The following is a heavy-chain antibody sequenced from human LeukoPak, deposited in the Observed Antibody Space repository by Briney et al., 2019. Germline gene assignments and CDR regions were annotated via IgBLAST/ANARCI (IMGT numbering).Heavy chain of an antibody. CDR2: IRYDGSNK. J-gene: IGHJ4*02. Sequence: GGSLRLSCAASGFTFSSYGMHWVRQAPGKGLECVAFIRYDGSNKYYADSVKGRFTISRDSSKNTLYLQMNSLRAEDTAVYYCARAFQSLGGLSLPDYWGQGTLVTVSS. CDR1: GFTFSSYG. V-gene: IGHV3-30*02. CDR3: ARAFQSLGGLSLPDY. D-gene: IGHD3-16*02.